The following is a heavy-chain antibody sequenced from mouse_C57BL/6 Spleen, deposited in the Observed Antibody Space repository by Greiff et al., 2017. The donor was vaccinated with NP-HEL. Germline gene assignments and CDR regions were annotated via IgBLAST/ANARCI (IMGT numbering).Heavy chain of an antibody. J-gene: IGHJ2*01. Sequence: VQLQQSGAELVRPGTSVKVSCKASGYAFTNYLIEWVKQRPGQGLEWIGVINPGSGGTNYNEKFKGKATLTADKSSSTAYMQLSSLTSEDSAVYFCARSGYGSSPFDYWGQGTTLTVSS. CDR3: ARSGYGSSPFDY. CDR2: INPGSGGT. V-gene: IGHV1-54*01. CDR1: GYAFTNYL. D-gene: IGHD1-1*01.